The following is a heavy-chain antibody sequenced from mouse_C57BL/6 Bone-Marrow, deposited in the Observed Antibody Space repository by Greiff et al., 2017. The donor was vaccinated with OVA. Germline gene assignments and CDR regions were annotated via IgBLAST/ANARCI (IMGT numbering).Heavy chain of an antibody. Sequence: VQLKESGPGLVKPSQSLSLTCSVTDYSITSGYYWNWIRQFPGNKLEWMGYISYDGSNNYNPSLKNRISITRDTSKNQFFLKLNSVTTEDTATYYCARDGSSPWFAYWGQGTLVTVSA. CDR3: ARDGSSPWFAY. D-gene: IGHD1-1*01. J-gene: IGHJ3*01. CDR1: DYSITSGYY. CDR2: ISYDGSN. V-gene: IGHV3-6*01.